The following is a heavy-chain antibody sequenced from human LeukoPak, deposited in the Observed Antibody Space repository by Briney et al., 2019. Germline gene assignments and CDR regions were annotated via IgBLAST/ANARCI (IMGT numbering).Heavy chain of an antibody. J-gene: IGHJ5*02. D-gene: IGHD1-20*01. CDR3: VPYNWNPGDWFDP. CDR2: ISGSGGST. Sequence: GGSLRLSCAASGFTFSSYAMSWVRQAPGKGLEWVLAISGSGGSTYYADSVKGRFTISRDNSKNTLYLQMNSLRAEDTAVYYCVPYNWNPGDWFDPWGQGTLVTVSS. CDR1: GFTFSSYA. V-gene: IGHV3-23*01.